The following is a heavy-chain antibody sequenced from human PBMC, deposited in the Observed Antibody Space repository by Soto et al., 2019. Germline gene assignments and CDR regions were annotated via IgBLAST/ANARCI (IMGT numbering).Heavy chain of an antibody. CDR1: EFTVSNNY. Sequence: GGSLRLSCAASEFTVSNNYMTWFRQAPGKGLEWVSVIYTGGSTYYGESVKGRATISRDSSKNTVFLQVNSLRAEYTAVYYCARATRYFGSFDAWGQGTLVTVSS. D-gene: IGHD1-1*01. CDR2: IYTGGST. V-gene: IGHV3-53*01. CDR3: ARATRYFGSFDA. J-gene: IGHJ4*02.